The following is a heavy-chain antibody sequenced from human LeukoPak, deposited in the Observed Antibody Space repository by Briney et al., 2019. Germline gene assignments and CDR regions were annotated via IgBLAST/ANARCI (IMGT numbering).Heavy chain of an antibody. CDR3: ARDYYDSSGYYYYFDY. J-gene: IGHJ4*02. CDR2: IIPILGIA. CDR1: GGTFSSYA. D-gene: IGHD3-22*01. V-gene: IGHV1-69*04. Sequence: SVKVSCKASGGTFSSYAISWVRQAPGQGLEWMGRIIPILGIANYAQKFQGRVTITADKSTSTAYMELSSLRSEDTAVYYCARDYYDSSGYYYYFDYWGQGTLVTVSS.